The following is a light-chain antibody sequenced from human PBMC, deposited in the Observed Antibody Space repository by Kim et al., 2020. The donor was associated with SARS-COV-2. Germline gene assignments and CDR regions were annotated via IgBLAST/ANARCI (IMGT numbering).Light chain of an antibody. J-gene: IGLJ3*02. V-gene: IGLV1-47*02. CDR2: SDN. Sequence: QSVLTQPPSASGTPGQMVTISCSGSSSNIGSNYVSWYHQLPGTAPKLLIQSDNQRPSGVPDRFTGSKSGTSASLAISGLRSEDEADYYCATWDDSLSGLVFGGGTQLTVL. CDR3: ATWDDSLSGLV. CDR1: SSNIGSNY.